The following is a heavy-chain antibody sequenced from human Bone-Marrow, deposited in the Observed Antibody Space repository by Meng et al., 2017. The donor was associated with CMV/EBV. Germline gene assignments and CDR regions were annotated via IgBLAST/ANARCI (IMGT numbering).Heavy chain of an antibody. CDR1: GGSISNYY. CDR2: IYSSGNT. CDR3: ARGSTRDKFDP. D-gene: IGHD5-24*01. Sequence: SETLSLTCTVSGGSISNYYWSWIRQSPGRGLEWIGYIYSSGNTNYYPSRKSRDTISFDASKNQFSLRLSSVTAADTAIYYCARGSTRDKFDPWGQGTLVTVSS. V-gene: IGHV4-59*01. J-gene: IGHJ5*02.